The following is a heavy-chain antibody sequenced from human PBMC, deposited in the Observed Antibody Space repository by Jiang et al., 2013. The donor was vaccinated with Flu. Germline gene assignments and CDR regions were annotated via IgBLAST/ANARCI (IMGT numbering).Heavy chain of an antibody. CDR2: INWNGGST. CDR1: GFTFDDYG. Sequence: GVVRPGGSLRLSCAASGFTFDDYGMSWVRQAPGKGLAWVSGINWNGGSTGYVDSVKGRFTISRDNAKNSLYLQMNSLRAEDTALYYCARDIRRTISTWGGYYGMDVWGQGTTVTVSS. V-gene: IGHV3-20*04. D-gene: IGHD7-27*01. CDR3: ARDIRRTISTWGGYYGMDV. J-gene: IGHJ6*02.